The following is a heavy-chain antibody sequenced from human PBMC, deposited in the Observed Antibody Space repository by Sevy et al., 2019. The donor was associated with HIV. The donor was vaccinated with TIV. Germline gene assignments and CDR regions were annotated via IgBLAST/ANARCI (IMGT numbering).Heavy chain of an antibody. Sequence: SESLSLNCGVSGGSISSSNWWSWVRQPPGKGLEWIGEIYHSGSTNYNPSLKSRVTISIDKSKNQFSLKLSSVTAADTAMYYCARAGYSSSWVDFWGQGTLVTVSS. CDR3: ARAGYSSSWVDF. V-gene: IGHV4-4*02. CDR2: IYHSGST. J-gene: IGHJ4*02. D-gene: IGHD6-13*01. CDR1: GGSISSSNW.